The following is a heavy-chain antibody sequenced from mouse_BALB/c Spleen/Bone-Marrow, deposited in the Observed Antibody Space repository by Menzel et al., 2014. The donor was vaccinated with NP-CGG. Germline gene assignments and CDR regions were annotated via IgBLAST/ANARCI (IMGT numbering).Heavy chain of an antibody. V-gene: IGHV1-14*01. CDR1: GYTFXSYV. CDR2: INPYNDGT. D-gene: IGHD6-1*01. Sequence: LVESGPEQVKPGASVKMSCKASGYTFXSYVMHWVKQKPGQGLEWIGYINPYNDGTKYNEKFKGKATLTSDKSSSTAYMELSSLTSEDSAVYYCARRGRIAEALGHWGQGTTLTVSS. J-gene: IGHJ2*01. CDR3: ARRGRIAEALGH.